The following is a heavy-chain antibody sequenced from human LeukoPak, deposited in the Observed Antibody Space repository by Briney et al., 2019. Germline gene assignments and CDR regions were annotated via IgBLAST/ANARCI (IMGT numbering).Heavy chain of an antibody. CDR3: ARARIAAAGTSYAFDY. CDR2: IYYSGST. CDR1: GGSISSYY. J-gene: IGHJ4*02. D-gene: IGHD6-13*01. Sequence: PSETLSLTCTVSGGSISSYYWSWIRRPPGKGLEWIGYIYYSGSTNYNPSLKSRVTISVDTSKNQFSLKLSSVTAADTAVYYCARARIAAAGTSYAFDYWGQGTLVTVSS. V-gene: IGHV4-59*13.